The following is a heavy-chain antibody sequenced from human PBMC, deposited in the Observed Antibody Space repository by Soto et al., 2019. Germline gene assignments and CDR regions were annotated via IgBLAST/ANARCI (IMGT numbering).Heavy chain of an antibody. V-gene: IGHV1-8*01. D-gene: IGHD3-3*01. CDR1: GYTFTEFD. Sequence: QVLLGQSGADVKKPGASVKVSCKTSGYTFTEFDINWVRQAPGQGLEWMGWMNTNTGNTGYAQKCQGRVTMTRDTSISTAYMELRSLRSEDTAVYYCARVVRFFGGHAGYWGQGTLVTVSS. J-gene: IGHJ4*02. CDR2: MNTNTGNT. CDR3: ARVVRFFGGHAGY.